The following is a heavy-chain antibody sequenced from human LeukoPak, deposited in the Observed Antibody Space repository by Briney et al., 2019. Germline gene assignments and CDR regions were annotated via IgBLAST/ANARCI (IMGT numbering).Heavy chain of an antibody. CDR1: GGSVSSGSYY. CDR2: VYYSGNT. CDR3: ARGPSPHHSSGCGF. D-gene: IGHD6-19*01. V-gene: IGHV4-61*01. J-gene: IGHJ4*02. Sequence: SETLSLTCTVSGGSVSSGSYYWSWIRQPPGKGLEWIGYVYYSGNTNYNPSLKSRVTISVDTSKNQFSLKLSSVTAADTAVYYCARGPSPHHSSGCGFWGQGTLVTVSS.